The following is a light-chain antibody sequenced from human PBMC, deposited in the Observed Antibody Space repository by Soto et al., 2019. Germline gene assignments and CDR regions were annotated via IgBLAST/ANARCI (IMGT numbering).Light chain of an antibody. CDR2: KAS. J-gene: IGKJ1*01. CDR3: QQYNSLWT. Sequence: DLQMPQSPSTLSASVGARATITGRASQSSSSWLAWYQQKPGKPPKLLIYKASSLESGVPSRFSGSGSGTEFTLTISSLQPDDFATYYRQQYNSLWTFGQGTKVDIK. V-gene: IGKV1-5*03. CDR1: QSSSSW.